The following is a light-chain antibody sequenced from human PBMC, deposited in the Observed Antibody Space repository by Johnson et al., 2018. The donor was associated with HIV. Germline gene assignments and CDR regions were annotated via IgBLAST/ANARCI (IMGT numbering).Light chain of an antibody. V-gene: IGLV1-51*02. CDR2: ENN. CDR3: GTWDSSLSAGV. J-gene: IGLJ1*01. Sequence: QPVLTQPPSVSAAPGQKVTISCSGSTSNIGNKYVSWYQHLPGTAPKLLIYENNKRPSGIPDRFSGSKSGTTATLVIAGLQTGDEADYYCGTWDSSLSAGVFGTGTKVTVL. CDR1: TSNIGNKY.